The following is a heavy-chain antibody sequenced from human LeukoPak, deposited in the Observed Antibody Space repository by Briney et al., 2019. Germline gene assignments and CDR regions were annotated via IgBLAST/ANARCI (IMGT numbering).Heavy chain of an antibody. CDR1: GGSISSSSYY. CDR2: IYYSGST. D-gene: IGHD3-22*01. CDR3: ARRVTMIVVGDQYYFDY. Sequence: PSETLSLTCTVSGGSISSSSYYWGWIRQPPGKGLEWIGSIYYSGSTYYNPSLKSRVTISVDTSKNQFSLKLSSVTAADTAAYYCARRVTMIVVGDQYYFDYWGQGTLVTVSS. V-gene: IGHV4-39*01. J-gene: IGHJ4*02.